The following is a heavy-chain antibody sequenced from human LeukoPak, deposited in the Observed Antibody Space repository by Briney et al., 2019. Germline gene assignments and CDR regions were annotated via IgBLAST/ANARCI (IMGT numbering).Heavy chain of an antibody. CDR1: GDSISSYY. CDR2: IYYSGST. J-gene: IGHJ4*02. CDR3: ARSYYYFDY. Sequence: SETLSLTCTVSGDSISSYYWGWIRQPPGKGLEWIGYIYYSGSTNYNPSLKSRLTISVDTSKNQFSLKLSSVTAADTAVYYCARSYYYFDYWGQGTLVTVSS. V-gene: IGHV4-59*01. D-gene: IGHD2-8*01.